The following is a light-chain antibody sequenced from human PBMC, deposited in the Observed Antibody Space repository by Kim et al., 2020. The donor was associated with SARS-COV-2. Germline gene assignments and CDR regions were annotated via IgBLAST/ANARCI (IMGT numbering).Light chain of an antibody. CDR1: QSISNW. CDR2: RAS. J-gene: IGKJ1*01. CDR3: QQYDIFPWT. Sequence: ESVGDRVTMTCRASQSISNWLAWYQQKPGKAPKLLIYRASTLESGVPSRFSGSGSGPEFTLTISSLHPDDFATYYCQQYDIFPWTFGRGTKVDIK. V-gene: IGKV1-5*03.